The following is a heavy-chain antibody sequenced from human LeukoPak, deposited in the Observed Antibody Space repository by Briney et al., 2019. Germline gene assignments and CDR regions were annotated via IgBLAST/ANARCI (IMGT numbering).Heavy chain of an antibody. Sequence: ASVKVSCKASGYTFTSYGISWVRQAPGQGLEWMGWISAYNGNTNYAQKLQGRVTMTTDTSTSTAYMELRSLRSDDTAVYYCARAPPPDVVVPAAIDYWGQGTLVTVSS. CDR3: ARAPPPDVVVPAAIDY. D-gene: IGHD2-2*01. J-gene: IGHJ4*02. CDR1: GYTFTSYG. V-gene: IGHV1-18*01. CDR2: ISAYNGNT.